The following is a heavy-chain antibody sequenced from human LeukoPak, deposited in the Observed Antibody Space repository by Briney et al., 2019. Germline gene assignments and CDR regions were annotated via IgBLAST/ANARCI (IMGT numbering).Heavy chain of an antibody. V-gene: IGHV4-59*01. CDR3: ARDSNFHDYGDYELPGPFDL. CDR1: GGSISSYY. Sequence: SETLSLTCTVSGGSISSYYWSWIRQPPGKGLEWIGYIYYSGSTNYNPSLKSRVTISVDTSKNQFSLKLSSVTAADTAVYYCARDSNFHDYGDYELPGPFDLWGRGTLVTVSS. CDR2: IYYSGST. D-gene: IGHD4-17*01. J-gene: IGHJ2*01.